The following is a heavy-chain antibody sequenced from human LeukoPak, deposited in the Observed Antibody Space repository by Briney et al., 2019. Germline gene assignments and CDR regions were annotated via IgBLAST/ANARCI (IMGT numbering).Heavy chain of an antibody. V-gene: IGHV3-11*04. CDR1: GFPLSNYY. D-gene: IGHD6-13*01. CDR3: RSGGAAPGAFDN. Sequence: PGGSLRLSCAASGFPLSNYYMSLIRQAPGKGLEWISYIGSSGATIYYADSVKGRFTISRDNAKNSLYLQLNSLRVEDTAVYYCRSGGAAPGAFDNWGQGTLVTVSP. J-gene: IGHJ4*02. CDR2: IGSSGATI.